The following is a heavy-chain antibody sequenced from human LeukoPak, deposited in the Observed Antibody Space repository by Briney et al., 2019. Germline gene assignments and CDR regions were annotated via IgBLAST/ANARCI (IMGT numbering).Heavy chain of an antibody. CDR3: AKVPHTNHDNLFDY. CDR2: ITGSSDII. V-gene: IGHV3-48*01. D-gene: IGHD2-8*01. J-gene: IGHJ4*02. Sequence: GGSLRLSYTPSGFTFGDYAMNWLRQAPGKGLEWLSFITGSSDIILYADSVKGRFTISRDNAKNSLYLQMNSLRAEDTALYYCAKVPHTNHDNLFDYWGQGTLVTVSS. CDR1: GFTFGDYA.